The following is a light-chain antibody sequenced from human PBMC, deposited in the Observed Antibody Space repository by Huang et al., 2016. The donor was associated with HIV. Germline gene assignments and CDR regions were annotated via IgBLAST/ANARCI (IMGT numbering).Light chain of an antibody. V-gene: IGKV4-1*01. CDR1: QTILCSSKTKNY. Sequence: DIVMTQSPDSLAVSLGERATVNCKSSQTILCSSKTKNYLDWYQQKPGQPPKLLIYWASTRESGVPDRFSGSGSGTDFTLTISSLQAEDVAVYYCQQYFETPLTFGGGTKVEIK. J-gene: IGKJ4*01. CDR2: WAS. CDR3: QQYFETPLT.